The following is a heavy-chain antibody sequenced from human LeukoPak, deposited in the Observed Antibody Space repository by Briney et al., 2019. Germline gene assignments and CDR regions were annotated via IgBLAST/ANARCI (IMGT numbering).Heavy chain of an antibody. Sequence: GRSLRLSCAASGFTFSSYAMSWVRQAPGKGLEWVSAISGSGGSTYYADSVKGRFTISRDNSKNTLYLQMNSLRAEDTAVYYCAKDLPPYYYDSRTSDAFDIWGQGTMVTVSS. V-gene: IGHV3-23*01. J-gene: IGHJ3*02. CDR1: GFTFSSYA. D-gene: IGHD3-22*01. CDR3: AKDLPPYYYDSRTSDAFDI. CDR2: ISGSGGST.